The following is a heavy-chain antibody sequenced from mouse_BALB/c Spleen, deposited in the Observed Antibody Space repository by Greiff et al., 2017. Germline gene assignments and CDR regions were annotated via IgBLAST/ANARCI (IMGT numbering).Heavy chain of an antibody. CDR3: ARQGYRYDGYAMDY. V-gene: IGHV4-1*02. CDR2: INPDSSTI. Sequence: EVKLMESGGGLVQPGGSLKLSCAASGFDFSRYWMSWVRQAPGKGLEWIGEINPDSSTINYTPSLKDKFIISRDNAKNTLYLQMSKVRSEDTALYYCARQGYRYDGYAMDYWGQGTSVTVSS. J-gene: IGHJ4*01. D-gene: IGHD2-14*01. CDR1: GFDFSRYW.